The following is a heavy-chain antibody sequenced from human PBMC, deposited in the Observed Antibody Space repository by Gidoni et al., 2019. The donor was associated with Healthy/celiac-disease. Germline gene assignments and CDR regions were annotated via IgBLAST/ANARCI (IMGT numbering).Heavy chain of an antibody. J-gene: IGHJ4*02. D-gene: IGHD3-22*01. CDR3: ATYYDSSGVNFDY. CDR1: EGTFSSYA. CDR2: IIPIFGTA. Sequence: QVQLVQSGAEVKKPGSSVKVSCKASEGTFSSYALSWVRQAPGQGLEWMGGIIPIFGTANYAQKFQGRVTITADESTSTAYMELSSLRSEDTAVYYCATYYDSSGVNFDYWGQGTLVTVSS. V-gene: IGHV1-69*01.